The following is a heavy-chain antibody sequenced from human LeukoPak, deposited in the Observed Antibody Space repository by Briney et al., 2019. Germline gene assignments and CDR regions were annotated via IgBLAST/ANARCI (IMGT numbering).Heavy chain of an antibody. CDR3: ARGPPPYYDYVWGSYRHLPTGDI. V-gene: IGHV4-61*02. CDR2: IYTSGST. J-gene: IGHJ3*02. D-gene: IGHD3-16*02. CDR1: GGSISSGSYY. Sequence: SETLSLTCTVSGGSISSGSYYWSWIRQPAGKGLEWIGRIYTSGSTNYNPSLKSRVTMSVDTSKNQFSLKLSSVTAADTAVYYCARGPPPYYDYVWGSYRHLPTGDIWGQGTMVTVSS.